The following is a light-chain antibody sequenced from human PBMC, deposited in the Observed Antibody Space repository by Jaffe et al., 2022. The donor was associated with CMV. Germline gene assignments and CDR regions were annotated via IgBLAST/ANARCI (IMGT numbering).Light chain of an antibody. Sequence: IVLTQSPATLSLSPGQTATLSCRASQSVDRYLAWYQHRRGQAPRLIIYDTFFRATGIPARFSGSGSGTDFTLTIDSFEPEDSAFYYCQYRGDSISFGQGTRLDIK. CDR1: QSVDRY. CDR3: QYRGDSIS. CDR2: DTF. J-gene: IGKJ5*01. V-gene: IGKV3-11*01.